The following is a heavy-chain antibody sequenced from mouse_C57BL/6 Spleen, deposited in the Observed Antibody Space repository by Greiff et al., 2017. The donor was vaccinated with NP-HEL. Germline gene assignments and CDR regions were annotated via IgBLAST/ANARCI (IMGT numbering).Heavy chain of an antibody. CDR2: IDPENGDT. D-gene: IGHD2-2*01. CDR1: GFNIKDDY. CDR3: TTGYDVSYYYAMDY. J-gene: IGHJ4*01. Sequence: VQLKQSGAELVRPGASVKLSCTASGFNIKDDYMHWVKQRPEQGLEWIGWIDPENGDTEYASKFQGKATITADTSSNTAYLQLSSLTSEDTAVYYCTTGYDVSYYYAMDYWGQGTSVTVSS. V-gene: IGHV14-4*01.